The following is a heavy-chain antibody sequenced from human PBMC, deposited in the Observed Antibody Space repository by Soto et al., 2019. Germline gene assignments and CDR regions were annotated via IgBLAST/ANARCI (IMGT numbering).Heavy chain of an antibody. Sequence: EVQLVESGGGLVQPGGSLKLSCAASGFTFSGSAMHWVREASGKGLVWVDRIRSKANSYATAYAASVKGRFTISRDDSKNTANLQMNSLKTEDTAVYYCTMTTVTTWGYWGQGPLVTVSS. CDR2: IRSKANSYAT. CDR1: GFTFSGSA. J-gene: IGHJ4*02. V-gene: IGHV3-73*01. D-gene: IGHD4-17*01. CDR3: TMTTVTTWGY.